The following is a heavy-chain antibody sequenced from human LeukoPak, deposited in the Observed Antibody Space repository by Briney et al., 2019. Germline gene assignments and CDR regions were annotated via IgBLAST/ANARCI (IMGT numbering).Heavy chain of an antibody. J-gene: IGHJ1*01. V-gene: IGHV4-39*07. CDR3: ARASESASWLIHS. Sequence: SETLSLTCTVSGGSIRSSYYYWGWIRQFPGKGLEWVGETILTGDSGKTHYNPSLESRVSISLDRSKNQLSLKLSSVTAADTAVYYCARASESASWLIHSWGQGTQVTVSP. CDR2: TILTGDSGKT. CDR1: GGSIRSSYYY. D-gene: IGHD5-12*01.